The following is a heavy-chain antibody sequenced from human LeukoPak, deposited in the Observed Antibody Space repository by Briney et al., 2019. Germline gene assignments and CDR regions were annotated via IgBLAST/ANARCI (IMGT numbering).Heavy chain of an antibody. CDR1: GFTLRNYG. J-gene: IGHJ4*02. Sequence: PGGSLRSSCAASGFTLRNYGMHWVRQAPGKGLEWLSYISSSSDAIYYADSVKGRFTISRDNAKNSLYLEMNSLRDEDTAVYYCARDMRSSYDYWGQGTLVIVSS. D-gene: IGHD2-15*01. V-gene: IGHV3-48*02. CDR2: ISSSSDAI. CDR3: ARDMRSSYDY.